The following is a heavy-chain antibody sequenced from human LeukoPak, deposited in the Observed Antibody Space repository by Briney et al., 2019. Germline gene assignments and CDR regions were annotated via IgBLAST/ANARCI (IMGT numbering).Heavy chain of an antibody. CDR2: ISHSGST. CDR1: GGSFSGYY. D-gene: IGHD3-10*01. Sequence: SETLSLTCAVYGGSFSGYYWSWIRQPPGKGLEWIGDISHSGSTNYNPSLKSRVTISVDTSKNQFSLKLSSVTAADTAVYYCARGPLWPKPRLFDYWGQGTLVTVSS. J-gene: IGHJ4*02. V-gene: IGHV4-34*01. CDR3: ARGPLWPKPRLFDY.